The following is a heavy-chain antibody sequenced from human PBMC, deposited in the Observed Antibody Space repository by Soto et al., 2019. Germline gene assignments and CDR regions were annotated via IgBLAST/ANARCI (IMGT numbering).Heavy chain of an antibody. V-gene: IGHV1-69*01. CDR3: ARGIPSPGQDWYFDL. J-gene: IGHJ2*01. D-gene: IGHD6-13*01. Sequence: QVQVVQSGAEVKKPGSSVKVSCKASGGTFSNYAINWVRQAPGQGLEWMGGIIPIFGTPNYDQKLQDRVTITADESTATAYMERSNLKSEDTAVYYCARGIPSPGQDWYFDLWGRGTLVTVSS. CDR2: IIPIFGTP. CDR1: GGTFSNYA.